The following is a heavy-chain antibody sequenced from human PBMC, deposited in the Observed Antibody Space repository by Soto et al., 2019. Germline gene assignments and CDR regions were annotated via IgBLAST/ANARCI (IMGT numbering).Heavy chain of an antibody. D-gene: IGHD3-9*01. CDR2: ISGSGGST. V-gene: IGHV3-23*01. CDR3: AKGIPVVVPQPDYYDILTGYYRFPYYFDY. Sequence: AGGSLRLSCAASGFTFSSYAMSWVRQAPGKGLEWVSAISGSGGSTYYADSVKGRFTISRDNSKNTLYLQMNSLRAEDTAVYYCAKGIPVVVPQPDYYDILTGYYRFPYYFDYWGQGTLVTVSS. CDR1: GFTFSSYA. J-gene: IGHJ4*02.